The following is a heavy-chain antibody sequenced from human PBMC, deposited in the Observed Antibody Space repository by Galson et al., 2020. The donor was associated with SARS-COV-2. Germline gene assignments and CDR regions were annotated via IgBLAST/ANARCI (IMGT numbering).Heavy chain of an antibody. CDR2: IYYSGRT. Sequence: SETLSLTCTVSGGSISSSSYYWGWIRQPPGKGLEWIGSIYYSGRTYYNPSLKSRVTISVDTSKNQFSLKLSSVTAADTAVYYCARAASWIREVTIFGVVRKYNWFDPWGQGTLVTVSS. J-gene: IGHJ5*02. V-gene: IGHV4-39*07. CDR3: ARAASWIREVTIFGVVRKYNWFDP. CDR1: GGSISSSSYY. D-gene: IGHD3-3*01.